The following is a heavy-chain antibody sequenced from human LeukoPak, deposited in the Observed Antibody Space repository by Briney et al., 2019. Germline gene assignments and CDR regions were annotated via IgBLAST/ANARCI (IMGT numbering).Heavy chain of an antibody. CDR3: VKHTALYNNHGDFNWYDP. V-gene: IGHV3-66*04. J-gene: IGHJ5*02. CDR2: IYSTGSI. Sequence: GGSLRLSCAASGLTLSSNYMSWVRQAPGKGLEWVSVIYSTGSIYYADSVKGRFTISRDPSKNTLYLQMDSLRAADTAVYYCVKHTALYNNHGDFNWYDPWGQGTLVTVSS. D-gene: IGHD4-17*01. CDR1: GLTLSSNY.